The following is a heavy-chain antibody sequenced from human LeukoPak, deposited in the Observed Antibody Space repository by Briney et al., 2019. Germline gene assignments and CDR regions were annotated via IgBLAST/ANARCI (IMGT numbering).Heavy chain of an antibody. D-gene: IGHD4-17*01. Sequence: SETLSLTCSVSGGSISSSSYDWGWIRQPPGKGLEWIGSIYYSGSTNYNPSLKSRVTISVDTSKNQFSLKLSSVTAADTAVYYCARLGSILRGGYYFDYWGQGTLVTVSS. CDR3: ARLGSILRGGYYFDY. V-gene: IGHV4-39*07. CDR1: GGSISSSSYD. CDR2: IYYSGST. J-gene: IGHJ4*02.